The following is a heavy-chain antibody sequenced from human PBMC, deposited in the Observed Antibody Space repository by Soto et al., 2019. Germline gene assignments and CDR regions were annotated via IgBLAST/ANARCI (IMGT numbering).Heavy chain of an antibody. Sequence: GGSLRLSCAASGFTVSSNYMSWVRQAPGKGLEWGSVIYSGGSTYYADSVKGRFTISRDNSKNTLYLQMNGLRAEDTAVYYCARDTTGTTGKGGMDVWGQGTTVTVSS. D-gene: IGHD1-1*01. CDR2: IYSGGST. CDR3: ARDTTGTTGKGGMDV. J-gene: IGHJ6*02. CDR1: GFTVSSNY. V-gene: IGHV3-53*01.